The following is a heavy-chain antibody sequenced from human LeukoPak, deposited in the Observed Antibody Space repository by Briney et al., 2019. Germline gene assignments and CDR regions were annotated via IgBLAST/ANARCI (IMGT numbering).Heavy chain of an antibody. D-gene: IGHD6-13*01. CDR2: ISSSSSTI. CDR1: GFTFSSYS. V-gene: IGHV3-48*04. J-gene: IGHJ3*01. Sequence: GGSLRLSCAASGFTFSSYSMNWVRQAPGKGLEWVSYISSSSSTIYYADSVKGRFTISRDNAKNSLYLQMNSLRADDTAVFYCAKGPESQIAATGAVAFDLWGQGTMVTVSS. CDR3: AKGPESQIAATGAVAFDL.